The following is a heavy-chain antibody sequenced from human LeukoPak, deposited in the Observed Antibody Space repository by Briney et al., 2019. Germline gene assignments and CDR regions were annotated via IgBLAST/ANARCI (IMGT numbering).Heavy chain of an antibody. D-gene: IGHD3-16*01. V-gene: IGHV4-4*09. Sequence: SETLSLTCSVSGGSISGYYWSWIRQPPGQTLEWVGYIHSSGSTNYNPSLQSRVAMSVDTSMNQFSLRLSSVTAADTAVYYCARFTYTTRPSDVWGKGTTVTVSS. CDR2: IHSSGST. J-gene: IGHJ6*04. CDR3: ARFTYTTRPSDV. CDR1: GGSISGYY.